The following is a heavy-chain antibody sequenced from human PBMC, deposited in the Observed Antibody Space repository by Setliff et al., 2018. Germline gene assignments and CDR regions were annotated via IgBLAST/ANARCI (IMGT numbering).Heavy chain of an antibody. J-gene: IGHJ6*02. CDR3: AKDGYCSSTSCYAARYYYYGMDV. Sequence: GESLRLSCAASGFTFSSYGMHWVRQAPGKGLEWVAVIWYDGSNKYYADSVKGRFTISRDNSKNTLYLQMNSLRAEDTAVYYCAKDGYCSSTSCYAARYYYYGMDVWGQGTTVTVSS. CDR2: IWYDGSNK. D-gene: IGHD2-2*03. V-gene: IGHV3-33*06. CDR1: GFTFSSYG.